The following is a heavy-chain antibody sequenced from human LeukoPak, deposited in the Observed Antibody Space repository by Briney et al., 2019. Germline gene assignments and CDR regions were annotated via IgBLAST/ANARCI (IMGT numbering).Heavy chain of an antibody. CDR3: ARTSSSWL. CDR1: GASINSYY. D-gene: IGHD6-13*01. J-gene: IGHJ4*02. Sequence: SETLSLTCTLSGASINSYYWSWIRQPPGKGLEWIGCIYDSGSTDYNPSLKSRVTISVDTSKNQFSLKLTSVTAADTAVYYCARTSSSWLWGQGTLVTVS. V-gene: IGHV4-59*01. CDR2: IYDSGST.